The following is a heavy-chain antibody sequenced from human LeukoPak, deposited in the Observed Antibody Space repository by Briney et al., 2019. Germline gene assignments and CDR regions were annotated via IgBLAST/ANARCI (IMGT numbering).Heavy chain of an antibody. CDR1: GFTFSSYS. CDR2: ISGSGGST. CDR3: AKRRITIFGVSFHNWFDP. Sequence: GGSLRLSCAASGFTFSSYSMNWVRQAPGKGLEWVSAISGSGGSTYYADSAKGRFTISRDNSKNTLYLQMNSLRAEDTAVYYCAKRRITIFGVSFHNWFDPWGQGTLVTVSS. V-gene: IGHV3-23*01. D-gene: IGHD3-3*01. J-gene: IGHJ5*02.